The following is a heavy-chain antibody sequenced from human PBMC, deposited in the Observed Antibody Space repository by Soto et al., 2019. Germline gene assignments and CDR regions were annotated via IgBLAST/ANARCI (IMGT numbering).Heavy chain of an antibody. V-gene: IGHV4-34*01. CDR2: INHSGST. CDR3: ASAGSGSYSVYYGMDF. Sequence: PWGTLYLTCAVYGGSFSGYYWSWIRQPPGKGLEWIGEINHSGSTNYNPSLKSRVTISVDTSKNQFSLKLSSVTAADTAVYYCASAGSGSYSVYYGMDFWGQGTTVTFSS. J-gene: IGHJ6*02. CDR1: GGSFSGYY. D-gene: IGHD3-10*01.